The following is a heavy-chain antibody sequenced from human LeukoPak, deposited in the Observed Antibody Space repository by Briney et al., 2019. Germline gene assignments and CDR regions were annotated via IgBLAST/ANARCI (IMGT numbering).Heavy chain of an antibody. D-gene: IGHD1-26*01. CDR2: IYPGDSDI. J-gene: IGHJ4*02. Sequence: GESLKISCKGSGYSFTSYWVGWVRQMPGKGLEWMGIIYPGDSDIRYSPSFQGQVTMSADRSISTAYLQWSSLKASDSAMYYCARSGVSFDYWGQGTLVTVSS. CDR1: GYSFTSYW. V-gene: IGHV5-51*01. CDR3: ARSGVSFDY.